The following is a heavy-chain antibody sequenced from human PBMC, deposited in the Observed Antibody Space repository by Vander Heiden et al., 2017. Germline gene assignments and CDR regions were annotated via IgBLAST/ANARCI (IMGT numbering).Heavy chain of an antibody. Sequence: QLQLQESGSVLVKPSENLSLTCPVSGGSISSSSYYWGWLRQPPGKGLEWIGSIYYSGSTNYNPSLRSRVTISVDTSKNQFSLKLSSVTAADTALYYCARHRITIFGVVTGNWFDPWGQGTLVTVSS. D-gene: IGHD3-3*01. CDR3: ARHRITIFGVVTGNWFDP. V-gene: IGHV4-39*01. J-gene: IGHJ5*02. CDR1: GGSISSSSYY. CDR2: IYYSGST.